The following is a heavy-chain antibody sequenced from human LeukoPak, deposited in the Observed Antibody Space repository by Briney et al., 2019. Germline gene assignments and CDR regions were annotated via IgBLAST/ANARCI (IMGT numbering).Heavy chain of an antibody. Sequence: GASVEVSCKASGYTFTSYAMHWVRQAPGQRLEWMGWINAGNGNTKYSQKFQGRVTITRDTSASTAYMELSSLRSEDTAVYYCARDRWWEPTDFSFDYWGQGTLVTVSS. CDR1: GYTFTSYA. CDR3: ARDRWWEPTDFSFDY. CDR2: INAGNGNT. V-gene: IGHV1-3*01. D-gene: IGHD1-26*01. J-gene: IGHJ4*02.